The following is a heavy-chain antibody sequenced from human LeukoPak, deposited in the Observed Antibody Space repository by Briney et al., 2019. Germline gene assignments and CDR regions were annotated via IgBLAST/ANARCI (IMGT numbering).Heavy chain of an antibody. V-gene: IGHV4-31*03. J-gene: IGHJ4*02. CDR1: GDSISSGDHY. Sequence: SQTLSLTCTVSGDSISSGDHYWSWIRQHPGKGLEWIGYIYYSGSTYYNPSLKSRVTISVGTSKNQFSLKLSSVTAADTAVYYCARDSGYGSSDYWGQGTLVTVST. CDR2: IYYSGST. CDR3: ARDSGYGSSDY. D-gene: IGHD3-10*01.